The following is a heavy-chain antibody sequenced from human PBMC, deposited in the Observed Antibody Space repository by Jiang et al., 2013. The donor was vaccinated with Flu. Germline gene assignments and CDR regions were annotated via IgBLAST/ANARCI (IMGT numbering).Heavy chain of an antibody. CDR3: AKDHSDYYDSSGYYLD. D-gene: IGHD3-22*01. CDR1: GFTFSSYG. V-gene: IGHV3-30*18. J-gene: IGHJ4*02. Sequence: LSCAASGFTFSSYGMHWVRQAPGKGLEWVATISYDGRNKYYADSVKGRITISRDNSKNTLYLQMNSLRAEDTAVYYCAKDHSDYYDSSGYYLDWGQGTLVTVSS. CDR2: ISYDGRNK.